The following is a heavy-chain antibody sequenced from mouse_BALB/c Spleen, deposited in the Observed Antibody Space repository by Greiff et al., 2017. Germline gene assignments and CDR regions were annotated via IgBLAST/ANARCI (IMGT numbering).Heavy chain of an antibody. CDR2: IDPANGNT. D-gene: IGHD2-2*01. CDR3: APYGSSYAMDY. V-gene: IGHV14-3*02. CDR1: GFNIKDTY. J-gene: IGHJ4*01. Sequence: VQLKESGAELVKPGASVKLSCTASGFNIKDTYMHWVKQRPEQGLEWIGRIDPANGNTKYDPKFQGKATITADTSSNTAYLQLSSLTSEDTAVYYCAPYGSSYAMDYWGQGTSVTVSS.